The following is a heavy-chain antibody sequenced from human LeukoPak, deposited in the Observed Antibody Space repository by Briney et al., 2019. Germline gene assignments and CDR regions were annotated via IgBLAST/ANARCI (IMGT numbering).Heavy chain of an antibody. CDR2: IGSSGGGI. V-gene: IGHV3-23*01. CDR3: AIDPNWGTHS. CDR1: GFTFSNYT. D-gene: IGHD7-27*01. Sequence: PGGSLRLSCAASGFTFSNYTMYWVRHPPGKRLEWVSIIGSSGGGIHYADSVKGRFTISRDNSKNALYLQMNSLRVEDTAVYYCAIDPNWGTHSWGQGVLVTVSS. J-gene: IGHJ4*02.